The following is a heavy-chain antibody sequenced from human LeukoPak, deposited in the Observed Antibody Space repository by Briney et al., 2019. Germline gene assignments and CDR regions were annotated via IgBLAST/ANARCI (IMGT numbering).Heavy chain of an antibody. CDR3: ARRSYHYDFWSGYYGGYMDV. CDR1: GGSFSGYY. CDR2: INHSGGT. J-gene: IGHJ6*03. V-gene: IGHV4-34*01. D-gene: IGHD3-3*01. Sequence: SETLSLTCAVYGGSFSGYYWSWIRQPPGKGLEWIGEINHSGGTNYNPSLKSRVTISVDTSKNQFSLKLCSVTAADTAVYYCARRSYHYDFWSGYYGGYMDVWGKGTTVTVSS.